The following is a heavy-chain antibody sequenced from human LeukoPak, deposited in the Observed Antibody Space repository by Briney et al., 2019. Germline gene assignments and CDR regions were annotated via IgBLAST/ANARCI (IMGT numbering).Heavy chain of an antibody. V-gene: IGHV1-18*01. J-gene: IGHJ3*02. Sequence: ASVKVSCKASGYTFTSYGISWVRQAPGQGLEWMGWISAYNGNTNYAQKLQGRVTMTTDTSTSTAYMELRSLRSDDTAVYYCARDRGPGPPRDAFDIWGQGTMVTVSS. CDR3: ARDRGPGPPRDAFDI. CDR2: ISAYNGNT. D-gene: IGHD2-15*01. CDR1: GYTFTSYG.